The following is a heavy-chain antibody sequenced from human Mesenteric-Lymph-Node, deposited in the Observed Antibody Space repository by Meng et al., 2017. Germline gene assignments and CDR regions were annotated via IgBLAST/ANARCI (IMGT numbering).Heavy chain of an antibody. J-gene: IGHJ6*02. D-gene: IGHD2-21*01. V-gene: IGHV1-3*01. Sequence: ASVKVSCKASGYTFTSYMMHWVRQAPGQRLEWMGTINAGTGETAFSQKFQGRVTITTDESTSTAYMELSSLRSEDTAVYYCATFQHIQYYYYGMDVWGQGTTVTVSS. CDR3: ATFQHIQYYYYGMDV. CDR1: GYTFTSYM. CDR2: INAGTGET.